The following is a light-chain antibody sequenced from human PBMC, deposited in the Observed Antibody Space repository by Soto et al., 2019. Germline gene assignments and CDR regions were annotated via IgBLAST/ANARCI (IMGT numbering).Light chain of an antibody. CDR2: GVS. V-gene: IGKV3-15*01. CDR1: QSISSK. J-gene: IGKJ2*01. Sequence: DIVMTQSPATLSVSPGERATLSCRASQSISSKLAWYQQKPGQPPRLLIYGVSTRATGVPARFSGSGSGTDFTITIDSLQSEDSAVYYCQQFNNWLYTFGQGTKLEIK. CDR3: QQFNNWLYT.